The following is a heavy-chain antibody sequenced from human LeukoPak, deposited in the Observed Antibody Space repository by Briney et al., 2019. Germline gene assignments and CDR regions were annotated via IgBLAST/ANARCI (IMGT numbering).Heavy chain of an antibody. CDR2: FDPENGEI. CDR3: STDAGYCKSTTCSYYFDY. J-gene: IGHJ4*02. D-gene: IGHD3-9*01. V-gene: IGHV1-24*01. Sequence: ASVKVSCKASGYTLTELSIHWVRQAPGKGLEWMGGFDPENGEIIYAQKFQGRVTMTEDRSGDTAYMQLSSLRSEDTAVYYCSTDAGYCKSTTCSYYFDYWGQGTLVTVSS. CDR1: GYTLTELS.